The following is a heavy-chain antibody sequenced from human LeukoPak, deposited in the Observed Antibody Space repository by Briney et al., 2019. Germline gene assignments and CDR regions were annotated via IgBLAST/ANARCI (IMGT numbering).Heavy chain of an antibody. J-gene: IGHJ3*02. CDR1: GFTFSSYW. D-gene: IGHD4-23*01. CDR3: ARDKYGGNSNAFDI. V-gene: IGHV3-74*01. CDR2: IATDGSGT. Sequence: PGGSLRLSCAASGFTFSSYWMHWVRQVPGKGLVWVSRIATDGSGTTYADYVKGRFTISRDNAENTLYLQMNSLRAEDTAVYYCARDKYGGNSNAFDIWGQGTLVTVSP.